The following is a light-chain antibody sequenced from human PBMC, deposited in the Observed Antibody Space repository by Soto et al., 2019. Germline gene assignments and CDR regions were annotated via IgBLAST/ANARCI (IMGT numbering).Light chain of an antibody. Sequence: QSVLTQPASVSGSPGQSIIISCTGTSSDVGTYNLVSWYQQHPGKAPKLIIYEGSKRPSGVSNRFSGSRSGNTASLTISGLQAEDEADYYCCSYATTNTPFGGGTKLTVL. V-gene: IGLV2-23*01. CDR2: EGS. CDR3: CSYATTNTP. CDR1: SSDVGTYNL. J-gene: IGLJ2*01.